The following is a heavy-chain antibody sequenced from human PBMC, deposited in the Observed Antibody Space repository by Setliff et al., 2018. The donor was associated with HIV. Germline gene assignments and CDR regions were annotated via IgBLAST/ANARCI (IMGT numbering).Heavy chain of an antibody. J-gene: IGHJ4*02. D-gene: IGHD5-12*01. Sequence: GGSLRLSCAASGFTLSNFDISWVRQAPGKGLEWVSIITGSSSYTYYADSVKGRFTISRDNAKNSLYLQMNSLRAEDTAVYFCATLPAAIVATTYYFDYWGQGTLVTVSS. CDR3: ATLPAAIVATTYYFDY. CDR2: ITGSSSYT. CDR1: GFTLSNFD. V-gene: IGHV3-21*06.